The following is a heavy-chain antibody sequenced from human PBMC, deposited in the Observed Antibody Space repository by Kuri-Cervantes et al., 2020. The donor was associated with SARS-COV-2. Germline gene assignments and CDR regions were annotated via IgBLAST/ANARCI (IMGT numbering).Heavy chain of an antibody. Sequence: GESLKISCAASGFTFSSYGMHWVRQAPGKGLEWVAFIRYDGSNKYYADSVKGRHTISRDNSKNTLYLQMNSLRAEDTAVYYCARVKGDDFWSGRQSDAFDIWGQGTMVTVSS. CDR3: ARVKGDDFWSGRQSDAFDI. J-gene: IGHJ3*02. V-gene: IGHV3-30*02. CDR1: GFTFSSYG. D-gene: IGHD3-3*01. CDR2: IRYDGSNK.